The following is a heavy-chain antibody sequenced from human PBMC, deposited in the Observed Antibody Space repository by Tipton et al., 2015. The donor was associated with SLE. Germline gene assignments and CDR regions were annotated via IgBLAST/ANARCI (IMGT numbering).Heavy chain of an antibody. Sequence: TLSLTCNVSGGSINSHYWSWIRQPPGKGLEWIGSIYYTGTTTYYNSFLKSRVTMSVDTPKNQFSLRLTSVIAADTAVYYCARLHGYSYGLNWFDPWGQGTLISVSS. CDR2: IYYTGTTT. J-gene: IGHJ5*02. CDR1: GGSINSHY. CDR3: ARLHGYSYGLNWFDP. V-gene: IGHV4-59*04. D-gene: IGHD5-18*01.